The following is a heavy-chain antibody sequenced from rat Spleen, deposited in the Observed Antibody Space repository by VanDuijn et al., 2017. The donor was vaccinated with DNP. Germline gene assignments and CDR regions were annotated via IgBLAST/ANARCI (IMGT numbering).Heavy chain of an antibody. CDR2: MWSDGDT. CDR1: GFSLTSYH. J-gene: IGHJ2*01. Sequence: QVQLKESGPGLVQPSQTLSLTCTVSGFSLTSYHVHWVRQPPGKGLEWMGVMWSDGDTSYNSALKSRLSISRDTAKNQVFLKMNRLQTDDTGTYYCTRDEVADYWGQGVMVTVSS. CDR3: TRDEVADY. D-gene: IGHD1-3*01. V-gene: IGHV2-32*01.